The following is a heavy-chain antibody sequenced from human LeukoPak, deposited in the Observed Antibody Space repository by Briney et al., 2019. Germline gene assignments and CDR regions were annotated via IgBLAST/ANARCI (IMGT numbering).Heavy chain of an antibody. V-gene: IGHV4-34*01. Sequence: PSETLSLTCAVYGGSFSGYYWSWIRQPPGKGLEWIGEINHSGSTNYNPSLKSRVTISVDTSKNQFSLKLSSVTAADTAVYYCARGSRAARQAFDYWGQGTLVTVSS. CDR2: INHSGST. J-gene: IGHJ4*02. CDR3: ARGSRAARQAFDY. D-gene: IGHD6-6*01. CDR1: GGSFSGYY.